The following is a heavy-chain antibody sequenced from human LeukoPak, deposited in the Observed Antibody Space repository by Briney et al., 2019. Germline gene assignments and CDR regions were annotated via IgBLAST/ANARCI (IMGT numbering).Heavy chain of an antibody. CDR2: INPNSGGA. V-gene: IGHV1-2*02. D-gene: IGHD3-10*01. CDR1: VYTFSGYY. J-gene: IGHJ6*02. CDR3: ARGGLSMVRGGGYGMDV. Sequence: GASVKVSCKASVYTFSGYYMHWVRQAPGQGLEWMGWINPNSGGANYAQKFQGRVTMTRDTSISTAYMELSRLRSDDTAVYYCARGGLSMVRGGGYGMDVWGQGTTVTVSS.